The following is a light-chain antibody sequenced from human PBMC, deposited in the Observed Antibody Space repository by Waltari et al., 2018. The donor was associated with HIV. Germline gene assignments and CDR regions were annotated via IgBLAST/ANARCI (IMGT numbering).Light chain of an antibody. CDR1: DNDFGLLNF. J-gene: IGLJ3*02. Sequence: SAVTQPASVSGLPGQSVTLSCTGDDNDFGLLNFVSLYQQHPDKVPRLLFSDVDSRASGIPDRFSASKSGETAFLTISSLRTEDEAVYYCASFTADDTMMFGGGTLVTVL. V-gene: IGLV2-14*03. CDR3: ASFTADDTMM. CDR2: DVD.